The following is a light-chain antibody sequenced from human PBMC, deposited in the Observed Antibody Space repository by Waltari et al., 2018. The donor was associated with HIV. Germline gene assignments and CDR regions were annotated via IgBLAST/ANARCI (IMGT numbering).Light chain of an antibody. Sequence: QSVLTQPPSVSGAPGQRVTISCTGSSSTIGANYDVHWYQHLPGTAPKLLIYGNIYRPSGVPDRFSAPKSVTSASLAITGLQADDEADYYCQSYDSSLSGWVFGGGTKLTV. CDR1: SSTIGANYD. CDR3: QSYDSSLSGWV. V-gene: IGLV1-40*01. J-gene: IGLJ3*02. CDR2: GNI.